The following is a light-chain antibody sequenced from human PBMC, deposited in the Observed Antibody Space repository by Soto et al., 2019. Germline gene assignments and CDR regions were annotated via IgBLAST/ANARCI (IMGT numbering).Light chain of an antibody. Sequence: DIQMTQSPSSLSASVGDRVTITCRASQSIGRFLNWYQQKPGKAPNVLINVASTLRSGVPARFSGSGSGTDFTLTISSLEPEDFAVYYCQQRSNWPSITFGQGTRLEIK. V-gene: IGKV1-39*01. CDR1: QSIGRF. CDR3: QQRSNWPSIT. CDR2: VAS. J-gene: IGKJ5*01.